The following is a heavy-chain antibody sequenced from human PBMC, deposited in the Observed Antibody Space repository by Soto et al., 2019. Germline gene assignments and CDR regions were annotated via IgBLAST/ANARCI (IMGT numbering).Heavy chain of an antibody. CDR3: AKSPDPYSSSNYYYYGMDV. J-gene: IGHJ6*02. D-gene: IGHD6-6*01. CDR2: IIPIFGTT. V-gene: IGHV1-69*15. CDR1: GGTFSSYA. Sequence: QVQLVQSGAEVKKPGSSVKVSCKASGGTFSSYAITWLRQAPGQGLEWMGRIIPIFGTTNYAQKFQGRVTITADDSTSTPSMDLSSLRSDDTAVYYCAKSPDPYSSSNYYYYGMDVWGQGTTVTVSS.